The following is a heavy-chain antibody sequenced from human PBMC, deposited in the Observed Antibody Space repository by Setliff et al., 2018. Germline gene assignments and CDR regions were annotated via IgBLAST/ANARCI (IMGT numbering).Heavy chain of an antibody. Sequence: SETLSLTCTVSGGSISSSSYYWGWIRQPPGEGLEWIGSIYYSGSTYYNPSLKSRVTISVDTSKNQFSLKLSSVTAADTATYYCARAGPTVTFFRVLVISWWDPWGQGSLVTVS. CDR2: IYYSGST. J-gene: IGHJ5*02. CDR3: ARAGPTVTFFRVLVISWWDP. V-gene: IGHV4-39*07. D-gene: IGHD3-3*01. CDR1: GGSISSSSYY.